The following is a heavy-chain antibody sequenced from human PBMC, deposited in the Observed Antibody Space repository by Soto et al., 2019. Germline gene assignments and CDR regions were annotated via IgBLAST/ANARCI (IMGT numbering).Heavy chain of an antibody. CDR2: ISSSSSYI. CDR1: GFTFSSYS. J-gene: IGHJ5*02. Sequence: GGSLRLSCAASGFTFSSYSMNWVRQAPGKGLEWVSSISSSSSYIYYADSVKGRFTISRDNAKNSLYLQMNSLRAEDTAVYYCARDKGHDFWSGYLTWFDPWGQGTLVTVSS. V-gene: IGHV3-21*01. D-gene: IGHD3-3*01. CDR3: ARDKGHDFWSGYLTWFDP.